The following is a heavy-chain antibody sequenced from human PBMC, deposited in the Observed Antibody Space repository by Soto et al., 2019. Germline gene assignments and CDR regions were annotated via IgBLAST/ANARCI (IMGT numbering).Heavy chain of an antibody. CDR3: SRSTAVPTTLRSRSFFDY. V-gene: IGHV4-61*01. J-gene: IGHJ4*02. D-gene: IGHD1-26*01. Sequence: PSETLSLTCSVSGGSVSDKTYYWSWIRQPPGKRLEWIGYVYYSGTTNYNPSLKSRVTISVDLSKNRFSLKLSFLTTADTAHYVCSRSTAVPTTLRSRSFFDYWGQGTLVTVSS. CDR2: VYYSGTT. CDR1: GGSVSDKTYY.